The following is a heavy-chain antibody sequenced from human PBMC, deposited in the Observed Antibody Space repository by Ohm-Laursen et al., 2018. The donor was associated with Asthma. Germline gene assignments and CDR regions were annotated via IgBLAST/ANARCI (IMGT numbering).Heavy chain of an antibody. D-gene: IGHD5-18*01. CDR1: GFTFSSYG. J-gene: IGHJ4*02. V-gene: IGHV3-30*03. CDR2: ISYDGSNK. Sequence: SLRLSCAASGFTFSSYGMHWVRQAPGKGLEWVAVISYDGSNKYYADSVKGRFTISRDNFKNTLFLQMNSLRPEDTAVYYCARGHGGIQRWLSYQCDNWGQGALVTVSS. CDR3: ARGHGGIQRWLSYQCDN.